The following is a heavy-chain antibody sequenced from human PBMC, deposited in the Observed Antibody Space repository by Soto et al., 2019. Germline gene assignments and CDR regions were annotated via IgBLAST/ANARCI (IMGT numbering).Heavy chain of an antibody. V-gene: IGHV4-4*02. J-gene: IGHJ4*02. CDR3: ARQYSRWYGRNFDY. CDR2: IYHSGST. D-gene: IGHD6-13*01. Sequence: QVQLQESGPGLVKPSGTLSLTCAVSGGSISSSNWWSWVRQPPGKGLEWIGEIYHSGSTNYNPSLRSRATQSVDKSKNQFSLKLSSVTAADTAVYHCARQYSRWYGRNFDYWGQGTLVTVSS. CDR1: GGSISSSNW.